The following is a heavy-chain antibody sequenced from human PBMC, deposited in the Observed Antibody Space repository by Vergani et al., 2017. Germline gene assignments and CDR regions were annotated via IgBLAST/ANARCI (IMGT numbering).Heavy chain of an antibody. CDR1: GFTFSSYS. D-gene: IGHD6-19*01. CDR2: ISSSSSYI. V-gene: IGHV3-21*01. CDR3: ARDRGIAVAFSAFDY. Sequence: EVQLVESGGGLVQPGGSLRLSCAASGFTFSSYSMNWVRQAPGKGLEWVSSISSSSSYIYYADSVKGRFTISRDNAKNSLYLPMNSLRAEDTAVYYCARDRGIAVAFSAFDYWGQGTLVTVSS. J-gene: IGHJ4*02.